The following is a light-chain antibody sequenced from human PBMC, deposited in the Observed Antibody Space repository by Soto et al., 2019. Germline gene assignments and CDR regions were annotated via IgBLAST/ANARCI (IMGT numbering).Light chain of an antibody. CDR2: DVT. J-gene: IGLJ1*01. CDR1: SSDVGGYNY. Sequence: QSVLTQPASVSGSPGQSITISCTGTSSDVGGYNYVSWYQQHPVKAPKLMIYDVTNRPSGVSDRFSGSKSGNTASLTISGLQAEDEADYYCSSYASSSTPYVFGTGTKVTVL. CDR3: SSYASSSTPYV. V-gene: IGLV2-14*01.